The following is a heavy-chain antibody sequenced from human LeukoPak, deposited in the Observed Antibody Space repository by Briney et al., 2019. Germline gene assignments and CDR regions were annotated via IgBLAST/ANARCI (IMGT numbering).Heavy chain of an antibody. CDR1: SASISTYY. CDR2: IYTSGST. Sequence: SETLSLTCTVSSASISTYYWSWIRQPAGKGLEWIGRIYTSGSTNYNPSLKSRVTISVDTSKNQFSLKLSSVTAADTAVYYCASLHYGSYYYYYMDVWGKGTTVTISS. V-gene: IGHV4-4*07. J-gene: IGHJ6*03. D-gene: IGHD4-17*01. CDR3: ASLHYGSYYYYYMDV.